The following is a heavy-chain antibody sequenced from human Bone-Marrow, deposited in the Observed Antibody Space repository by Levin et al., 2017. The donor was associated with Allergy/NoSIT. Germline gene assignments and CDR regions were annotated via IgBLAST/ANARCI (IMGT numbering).Heavy chain of an antibody. J-gene: IGHJ4*02. V-gene: IGHV3-48*02. Sequence: GGSLRLSCVASGFTFRHYTMNWVRQAPGKGLEWVSCITSSGDSTYYADSVKGRFTISRDNAKNSLYLQLNRLRDEDTAMYYCARDPARGYYDSSGYSGDHWGQGHLVTVSS. CDR1: GFTFRHYT. CDR3: ARDPARGYYDSSGYSGDH. CDR2: ITSSGDST. D-gene: IGHD3-22*01.